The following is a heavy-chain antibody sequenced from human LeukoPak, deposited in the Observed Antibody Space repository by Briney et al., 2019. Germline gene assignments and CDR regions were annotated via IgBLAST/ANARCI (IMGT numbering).Heavy chain of an antibody. J-gene: IGHJ4*02. CDR3: ARDFSSSFDY. CDR2: ISYDGSNK. Sequence: GGSLRLSCAASGFTFSSYAMHWVRQAPGKGLEWVAVISYDGSNKYYADSVKGRFTISRDNSKNTLYLQMNSLRAEDTAVYYCARDFSSSFDYWGQGTLVTVSS. V-gene: IGHV3-30*04. D-gene: IGHD6-13*01. CDR1: GFTFSSYA.